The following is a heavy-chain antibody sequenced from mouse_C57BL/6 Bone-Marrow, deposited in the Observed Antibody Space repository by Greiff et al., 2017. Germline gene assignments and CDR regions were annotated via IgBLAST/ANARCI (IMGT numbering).Heavy chain of an antibody. Sequence: VQVVESGAELARPGASVKMSCKASGYTFTSYTMHWVKQRPGQGLEWIGYINPSSAYTQYNQKFKDKATLTADKSSSTAYMQLSSLTSEDSAVYYCTRNGYPYWYFDVWGTGTTVTVSS. J-gene: IGHJ1*03. D-gene: IGHD2-2*01. V-gene: IGHV1-4*01. CDR1: GYTFTSYT. CDR2: INPSSAYT. CDR3: TRNGYPYWYFDV.